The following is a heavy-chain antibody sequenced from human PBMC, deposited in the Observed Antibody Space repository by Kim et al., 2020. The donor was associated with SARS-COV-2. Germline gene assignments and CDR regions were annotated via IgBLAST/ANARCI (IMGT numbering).Heavy chain of an antibody. Sequence: GGSLRLSCAASGFTFSSYAMSWVRQAPGKGLEWVSAISGSGGSTYYADSVKGRFTISRDNSKNTLYLPMNSLRAEDTAVYYCAKFLGPYCSSTSCYGGFDYWGQGTLVTVSS. CDR3: AKFLGPYCSSTSCYGGFDY. D-gene: IGHD2-2*01. J-gene: IGHJ4*02. V-gene: IGHV3-23*01. CDR1: GFTFSSYA. CDR2: ISGSGGST.